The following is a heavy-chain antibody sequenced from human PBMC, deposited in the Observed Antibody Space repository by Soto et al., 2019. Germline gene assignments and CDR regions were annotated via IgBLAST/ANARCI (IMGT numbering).Heavy chain of an antibody. Sequence: QVQLVQSGAEVKKPGASVKVSCKASGYTFTSYAMHWVRQAPGQRLEWMGWINAGNGNTKYSQKFQGRVTITRDTSASTAYMELSSLRSEDTAVYYCARDERTIVVPADQPDYWGQGPLVTVSS. CDR1: GYTFTSYA. CDR2: INAGNGNT. V-gene: IGHV1-3*01. CDR3: ARDERTIVVPADQPDY. J-gene: IGHJ4*02. D-gene: IGHD2-2*01.